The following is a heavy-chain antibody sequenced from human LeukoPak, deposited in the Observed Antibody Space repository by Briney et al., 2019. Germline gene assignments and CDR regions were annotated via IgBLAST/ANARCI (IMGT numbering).Heavy chain of an antibody. Sequence: PSETLSLTCAVYGGSFSGYYWSWIRQPPGKGLEWIGYIYYSGSTYYNPSLKSRVTISVDTSKNQFSLKLSSVTAADTAVYYCARHYYDSSGYDAFDIWGQGTMVTVSS. J-gene: IGHJ3*02. V-gene: IGHV4-59*08. D-gene: IGHD3-22*01. CDR3: ARHYYDSSGYDAFDI. CDR1: GGSFSGYY. CDR2: IYYSGST.